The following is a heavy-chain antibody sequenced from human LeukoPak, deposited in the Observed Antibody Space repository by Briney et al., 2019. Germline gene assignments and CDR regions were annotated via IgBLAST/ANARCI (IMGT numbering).Heavy chain of an antibody. CDR1: GFTFSDYE. CDR3: ARDVYYYDSSGFDP. V-gene: IGHV3-48*03. Sequence: GGSLRRSCAASGFTFSDYEMNWVRQAPGKGLEWISYISTAGSTKYYAESVKGRFTISRDNAKDSLYLQMNSLRAEDTAVYYCARDVYYYDSSGFDPWGQGTLVTVSS. CDR2: ISTAGSTK. J-gene: IGHJ5*02. D-gene: IGHD3-22*01.